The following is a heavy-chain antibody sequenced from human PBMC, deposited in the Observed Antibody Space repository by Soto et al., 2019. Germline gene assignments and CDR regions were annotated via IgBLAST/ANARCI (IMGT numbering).Heavy chain of an antibody. Sequence: SETLSLTCTVSGGSISSGGYYWSWIRQHPGKGLEWIGYIYYSGSTYYNPSLKSRVTISVDTSKNQFSLKLSSVTAADTAVYYCARADVREYGDYWFDPWGQGTLVTVSS. V-gene: IGHV4-31*03. CDR1: GGSISSGGYY. CDR3: ARADVREYGDYWFDP. D-gene: IGHD4-17*01. CDR2: IYYSGST. J-gene: IGHJ5*02.